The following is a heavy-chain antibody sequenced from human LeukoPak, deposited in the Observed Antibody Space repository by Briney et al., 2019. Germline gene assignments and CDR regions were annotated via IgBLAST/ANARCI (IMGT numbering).Heavy chain of an antibody. V-gene: IGHV1-69*04. CDR3: ATTYSSSWYYPFDY. CDR2: IIPILGIA. CDR1: GGTFSSYA. J-gene: IGHJ4*02. Sequence: GASVKVSCTASGGTFSSYAISWVRQAPGQGLEWMGRIIPILGIANYAQKFQGRVTITADKSTSTAYMELSSLRSEDTAVYYCATTYSSSWYYPFDYWGQGTLVTVSS. D-gene: IGHD6-13*01.